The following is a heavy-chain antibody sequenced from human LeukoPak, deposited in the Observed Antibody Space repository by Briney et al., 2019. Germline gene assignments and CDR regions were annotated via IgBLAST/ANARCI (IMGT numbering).Heavy chain of an antibody. J-gene: IGHJ6*02. CDR1: GGSISSGSYY. Sequence: SQNLSLTCTVSGGSISSGSYYWSWIRQPAGKGLEWIGRIYTSGSTNYNPSLKSRVTISVDTSKNQFSLKLSSVTAADTAVYYCASSSPLEYYYYGMDVWGQGTTVTVSS. CDR3: ASSSPLEYYYYGMDV. V-gene: IGHV4-61*02. D-gene: IGHD6-6*01. CDR2: IYTSGST.